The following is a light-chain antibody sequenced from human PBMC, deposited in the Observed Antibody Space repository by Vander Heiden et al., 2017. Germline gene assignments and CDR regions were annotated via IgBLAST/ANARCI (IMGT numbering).Light chain of an antibody. V-gene: IGKV3-11*01. CDR1: QSVSSY. Sequence: EIVFTQSPATLSLSPGERATLSCRASQSVSSYLAWYQQKPGQAPMLLIYDASNRATGIPARFSGSGSGTDFTLTISSLEPEDFAVYYCQQSSNSFTFGHGTKVDIK. CDR2: DAS. CDR3: QQSSNSFT. J-gene: IGKJ3*01.